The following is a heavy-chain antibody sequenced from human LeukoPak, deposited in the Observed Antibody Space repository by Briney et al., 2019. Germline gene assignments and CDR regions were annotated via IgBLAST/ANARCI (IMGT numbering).Heavy chain of an antibody. CDR2: ISSGSSYM. D-gene: IGHD1-1*01. Sequence: GGSLRLSCEASGFTFSSYTIHWVRQAPGKGLEWVSTISSGSSYMYYADSVKGRFTISRDNAKNSLYLQMDSLRVEDTAVYYCAKGKRYPDYWGQGTLVTVSS. CDR3: AKGKRYPDY. V-gene: IGHV3-21*04. J-gene: IGHJ4*02. CDR1: GFTFSSYT.